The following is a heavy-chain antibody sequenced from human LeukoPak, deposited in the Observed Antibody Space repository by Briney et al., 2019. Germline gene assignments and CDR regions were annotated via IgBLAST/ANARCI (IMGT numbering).Heavy chain of an antibody. Sequence: ASVKVSCKASGYTFTGYYMHWVRQAPGQGLEWMGWINPNSGGTNYAQKFQGRVTMTRDTSISTAYMELSRLRSDDTAVYYCARGLRRKTAYCGGDCYTYYFDYWGQGTLVTVSS. CDR1: GYTFTGYY. J-gene: IGHJ4*02. CDR2: INPNSGGT. CDR3: ARGLRRKTAYCGGDCYTYYFDY. D-gene: IGHD2-21*02. V-gene: IGHV1-2*02.